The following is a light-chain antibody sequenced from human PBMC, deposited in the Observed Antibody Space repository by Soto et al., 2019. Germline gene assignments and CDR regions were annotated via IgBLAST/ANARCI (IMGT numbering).Light chain of an antibody. CDR3: QQYGSSPEWA. Sequence: EILFTQSPGTLSLSLWEIATLSSMGSQSVSSSYLAWYQQKPGQAPRLLIYGASSRATGIPDRFSGSGSGTDFTLTISRLEPEDFAVYYCQQYGSSPEWAFGQGTKVDIK. CDR1: QSVSSSY. V-gene: IGKV3-20*01. J-gene: IGKJ1*01. CDR2: GAS.